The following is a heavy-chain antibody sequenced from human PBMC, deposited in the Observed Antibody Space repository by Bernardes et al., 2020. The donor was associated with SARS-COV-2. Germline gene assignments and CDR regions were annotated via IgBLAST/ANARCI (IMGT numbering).Heavy chain of an antibody. V-gene: IGHV1-69*13. CDR2: IIPIFGTA. D-gene: IGHD2-15*01. Sequence: SVKVSCKASGGTFGSYAISWVRQAPGQGLEWMGRIIPIFGTANYAQKFQGRVTITADESTSTAYMELSSLRSEDTAVYYCARLGYCSGGSCSRGYYYYGMDVWGQGTTVTVSS. CDR1: GGTFGSYA. J-gene: IGHJ6*02. CDR3: ARLGYCSGGSCSRGYYYYGMDV.